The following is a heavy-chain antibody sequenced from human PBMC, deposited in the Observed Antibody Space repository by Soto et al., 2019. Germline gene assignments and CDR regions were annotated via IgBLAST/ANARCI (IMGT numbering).Heavy chain of an antibody. J-gene: IGHJ4*02. D-gene: IGHD3-22*01. CDR2: INPSGGST. CDR1: GYTFTSYY. Sequence: GASVKVSCKASGYTFTSYYMHWVRQAPGQGLEWMGIINPSGGSTSYAQKFQGRVTMTRDTSTSTVYMELSSLRSEDTAVYYCARTDHQITMIVVAPKYYFDYWGQGTLVTVSS. V-gene: IGHV1-46*01. CDR3: ARTDHQITMIVVAPKYYFDY.